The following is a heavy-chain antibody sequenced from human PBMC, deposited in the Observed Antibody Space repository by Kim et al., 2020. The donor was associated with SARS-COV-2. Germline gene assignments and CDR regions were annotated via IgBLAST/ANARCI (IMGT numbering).Heavy chain of an antibody. Sequence: GGSLRLSCAASGFTFSSYDMHWVRQATGKGLEWVSAIGTAGDTYYPGSVKGRFTISRENAKNSLYLQMNSLRAGDTAVYYCARGIYDSSGYKTHTYYYYGMDVWGQGTTVTVSS. D-gene: IGHD3-22*01. CDR1: GFTFSSYD. CDR3: ARGIYDSSGYKTHTYYYYGMDV. V-gene: IGHV3-13*04. CDR2: IGTAGDT. J-gene: IGHJ6*02.